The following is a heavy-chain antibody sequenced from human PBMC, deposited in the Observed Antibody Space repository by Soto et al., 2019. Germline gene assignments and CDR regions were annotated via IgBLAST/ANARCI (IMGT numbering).Heavy chain of an antibody. CDR1: GFTFSSYS. Sequence: GGSLRLSCAASGFTFSSYSMNWVRQAPGKGLERVSYISSSSSTIYYADSVKGRFTISRDNAKNSLYLQMKSLRAEDTVLFFCARKVDDYGDGXRXXXISGQGTXVTV. V-gene: IGHV3-48*01. CDR3: ARKVDDYGDGXRXXXI. D-gene: IGHD4-17*01. CDR2: ISSSSSTI. J-gene: IGHJ3*02.